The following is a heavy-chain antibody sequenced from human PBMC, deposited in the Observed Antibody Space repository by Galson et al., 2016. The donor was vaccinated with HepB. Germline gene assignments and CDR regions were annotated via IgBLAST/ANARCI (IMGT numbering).Heavy chain of an antibody. CDR1: GFAFGEYA. J-gene: IGHJ4*02. D-gene: IGHD1-1*01. V-gene: IGHV3-49*03. Sequence: SLRLSCAASGFAFGEYAMSWFRQAPGKGLEWVGFIGSNLYGEKTQYAASVRGRITISRDDSKIIAYVQMDRLKAEDPAVYYCTRGTGALDYWGQGTLVTVSS. CDR2: IGSNLYGEKT. CDR3: TRGTGALDY.